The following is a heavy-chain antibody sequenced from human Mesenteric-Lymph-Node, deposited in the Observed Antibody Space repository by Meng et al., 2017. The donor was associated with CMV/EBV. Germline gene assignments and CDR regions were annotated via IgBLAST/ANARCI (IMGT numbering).Heavy chain of an antibody. CDR3: AREFRLELVYGMDV. Sequence: GESLKISCAASGFTFSSYGIHWVRQAPGKGLEWVAVIWYDGSNKYYADSVKGRFTISRDNSKNTLYLQMNSLRAEDTAVYYCAREFRLELVYGMDVWGQGTTVTVSS. CDR1: GFTFSSYG. V-gene: IGHV3-33*01. CDR2: IWYDGSNK. D-gene: IGHD1-7*01. J-gene: IGHJ6*02.